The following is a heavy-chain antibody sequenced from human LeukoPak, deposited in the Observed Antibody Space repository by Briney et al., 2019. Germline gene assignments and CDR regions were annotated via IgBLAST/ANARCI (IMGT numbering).Heavy chain of an antibody. D-gene: IGHD3-22*01. CDR3: AKDRRPTYYSDSSGYYFRDAFDM. CDR1: GYTFTGYY. CDR2: INPNSGGT. J-gene: IGHJ3*02. Sequence: GASVKVSCKASGYTFTGYYMHWVRQAPGQGLEWMGWINPNSGGTNYAQKFQGRVTMTRDTSISTAYMELSRLRSDDTAVYYCAKDRRPTYYSDSSGYYFRDAFDMWGQGTMVTVSS. V-gene: IGHV1-2*02.